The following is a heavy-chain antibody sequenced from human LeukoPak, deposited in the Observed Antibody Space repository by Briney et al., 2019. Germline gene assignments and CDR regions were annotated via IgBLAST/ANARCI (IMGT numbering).Heavy chain of an antibody. V-gene: IGHV3-30*18. CDR2: ISYDGSNK. D-gene: IGHD3-22*01. CDR1: GFTFSSYG. Sequence: GGSLRLSCAASGFTFSSYGMHWVRHAPGKGLEWVAVISYDGSNKDYADSVKGRFTISRDNSKNTLYLQMNSLRAEDTAVYYCAKRLGDYFDYWGQGTLVTVSS. J-gene: IGHJ4*02. CDR3: AKRLGDYFDY.